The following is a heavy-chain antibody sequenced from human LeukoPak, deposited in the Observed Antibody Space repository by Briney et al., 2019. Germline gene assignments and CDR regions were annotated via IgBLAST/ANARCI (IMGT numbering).Heavy chain of an antibody. V-gene: IGHV3-30*18. CDR3: AKDGNIVVVVAVPWYFDY. CDR2: ISYDGSNK. D-gene: IGHD2-15*01. J-gene: IGHJ4*02. Sequence: GRSLRLSCAASGFTFSSYGMHWVRQAPGKGLEWVAVISYDGSNKYYADSVKGRFTISRDNSKNTLYLQMNSLRAEDTAVYYCAKDGNIVVVVAVPWYFDYWGQGTLATVSS. CDR1: GFTFSSYG.